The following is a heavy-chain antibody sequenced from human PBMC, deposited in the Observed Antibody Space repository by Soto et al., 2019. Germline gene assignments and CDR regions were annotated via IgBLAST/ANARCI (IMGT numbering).Heavy chain of an antibody. CDR1: GFPFSGSA. Sequence: EVQLVESGGGLVQPGGSLKLSCAASGFPFSGSALHWVRQASGTGLEWVGRIRSKANSYATAYAASVKGRFTISRDDSKNTAYLQMNSLKTEDTAVYYCTHDYGDYYYYGMDVWGQGTTVTVSS. CDR2: IRSKANSYAT. CDR3: THDYGDYYYYGMDV. V-gene: IGHV3-73*01. D-gene: IGHD4-17*01. J-gene: IGHJ6*02.